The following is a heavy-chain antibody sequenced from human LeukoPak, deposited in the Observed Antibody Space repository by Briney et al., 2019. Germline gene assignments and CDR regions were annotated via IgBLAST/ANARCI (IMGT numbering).Heavy chain of an antibody. J-gene: IGHJ3*02. CDR3: ATTGYSYGYDAFDI. CDR2: IYYSGST. D-gene: IGHD5-18*01. Sequence: SETLSLTCTVSGGSLSSYYWSWIRQPPGKGLEWTGYIYYSGSTNYNPSLKSRVTISVDTSKNQFSLKLSSVTAADTAVYYCATTGYSYGYDAFDIWGQGTMVTVSS. V-gene: IGHV4-59*08. CDR1: GGSLSSYY.